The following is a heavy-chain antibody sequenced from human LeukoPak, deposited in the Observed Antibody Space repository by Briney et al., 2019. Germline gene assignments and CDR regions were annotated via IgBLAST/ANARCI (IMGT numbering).Heavy chain of an antibody. D-gene: IGHD5-24*01. CDR3: TRVGYIDEGIDY. CDR1: GFTFSSYW. V-gene: IGHV3-7*04. CDR2: IKQDGSEK. J-gene: IGHJ4*02. Sequence: GGSLRLSCAASGFTFSSYWMSWVRQAPGKGLEWVANIKQDGSEKYYMDSVKGRFTISRDNAKNSLYLQMNSLRAEDTAIYYCTRVGYIDEGIDYWGQGTLVTVSS.